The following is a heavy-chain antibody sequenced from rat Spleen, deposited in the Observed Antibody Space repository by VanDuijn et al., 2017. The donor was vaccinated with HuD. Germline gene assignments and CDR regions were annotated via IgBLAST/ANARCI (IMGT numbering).Heavy chain of an antibody. Sequence: EVQLVESGGGLVQPGNSLKLSCAASGFTFSDYAMAWVRQSPEKGLEWVATIVFDSSGVYYRDSVKGRFTISRDNAKSTLYLQMDSLRSEDTATYYCAADGTRVSRFAYWGQGTLVTVSS. D-gene: IGHD1-4*01. CDR3: AADGTRVSRFAY. CDR2: IVFDSSGV. CDR1: GFTFSDYA. V-gene: IGHV5S10*01. J-gene: IGHJ3*01.